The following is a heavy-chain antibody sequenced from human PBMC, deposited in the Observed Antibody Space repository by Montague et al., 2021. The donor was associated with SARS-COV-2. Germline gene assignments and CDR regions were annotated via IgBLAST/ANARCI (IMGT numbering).Heavy chain of an antibody. CDR3: TSGREGNYNVMDV. CDR1: GDSVASNSAT. D-gene: IGHD1-1*01. V-gene: IGHV6-1*01. J-gene: IGHJ6*02. Sequence: CAISGDSVASNSATWNWVRQSPSRGLQWLCRTYYRSKWYNDYAVXXRGRVTINPDTSENQFSLQLNSVTPEDTAIYYCTSGREGNYNVMDVWGQGTTVTVSS. CDR2: TYYRSKWYN.